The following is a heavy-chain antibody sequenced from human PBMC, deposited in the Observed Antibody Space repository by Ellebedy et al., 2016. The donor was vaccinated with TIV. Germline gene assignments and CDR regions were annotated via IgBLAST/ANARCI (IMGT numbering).Heavy chain of an antibody. Sequence: GESLKISXAASGFTFSDSAMHWVRQASGKGLEWIGRIRGTAYSYAAVYAPSVNGRFTISRDDSKNTAYLQMDSLKTEDTAVYYCTAVTVVGSGAFFRYWGLGTLVTVPS. CDR3: TAVTVVGSGAFFRY. CDR1: GFTFSDSA. CDR2: IRGTAYSYAA. V-gene: IGHV3-73*01. J-gene: IGHJ4*02. D-gene: IGHD6-19*01.